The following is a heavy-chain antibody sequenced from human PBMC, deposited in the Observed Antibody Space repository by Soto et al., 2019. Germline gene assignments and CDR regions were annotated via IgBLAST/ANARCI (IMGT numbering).Heavy chain of an antibody. CDR3: VKNSGWFNT. Sequence: GGPLRLSCAASGFTFGTTDMSWVRQAPGEGLEWVSTIDGSGGITYYADSVKGRFTISRDNSRNTVYLQMNSLRGDDTALYYCVKNSGWFNTWGQGALVTVSS. J-gene: IGHJ5*02. D-gene: IGHD3-10*01. V-gene: IGHV3-23*01. CDR2: IDGSGGIT. CDR1: GFTFGTTD.